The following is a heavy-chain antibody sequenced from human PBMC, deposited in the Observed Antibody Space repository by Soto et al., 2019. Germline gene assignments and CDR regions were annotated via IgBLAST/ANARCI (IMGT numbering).Heavy chain of an antibody. V-gene: IGHV1-69*13. CDR1: GGTFSSYA. Sequence: SVKVSCKASGGTFSSYAISWVRQAPGQGLEWMGGIIPIFGTANYAQKFQGRVTITADESTSTAYMELSSLRSEDTAVYYCARGAAVEMATIDDGMDVWGQGTTFTVSS. J-gene: IGHJ6*02. CDR2: IIPIFGTA. CDR3: ARGAAVEMATIDDGMDV. D-gene: IGHD5-12*01.